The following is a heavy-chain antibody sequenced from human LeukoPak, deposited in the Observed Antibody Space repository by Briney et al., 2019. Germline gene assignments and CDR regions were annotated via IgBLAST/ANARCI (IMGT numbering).Heavy chain of an antibody. Sequence: ASVKVSCKASGYTFSDYYIHWVRQAPGQGFEWMGWINPNSGGTEYAQKFQGRVTMTRDTSISTAYMELSRLASDDTAVYYCARGSGNLKFDYWGQGILVTVSS. D-gene: IGHD1-26*01. CDR3: ARGSGNLKFDY. CDR1: GYTFSDYY. V-gene: IGHV1-2*02. CDR2: INPNSGGT. J-gene: IGHJ4*02.